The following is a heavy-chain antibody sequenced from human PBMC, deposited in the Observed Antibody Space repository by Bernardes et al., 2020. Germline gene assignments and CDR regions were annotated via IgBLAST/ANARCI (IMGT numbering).Heavy chain of an antibody. V-gene: IGHV3-21*01. CDR2: ISSSSSYI. D-gene: IGHD6-19*01. J-gene: IGHJ5*02. CDR1: GFTFSSYS. Sequence: GGSLRLSCAASGFTFSSYSMNWVRQAPGKGLEWVSSISSSSSYIYYADSVKGRFTISRDNAKNSLYLQMNSLRAEDTAVYYCARARRWGAVAGFDPWGQGTLVTVSS. CDR3: ARARRWGAVAGFDP.